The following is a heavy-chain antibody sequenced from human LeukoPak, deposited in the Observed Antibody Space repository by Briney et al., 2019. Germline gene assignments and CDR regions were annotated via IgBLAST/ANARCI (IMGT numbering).Heavy chain of an antibody. J-gene: IGHJ3*02. CDR2: IYTSGST. CDR3: ARSAHYYDSSGRDAFDI. Sequence: SETLSLTCTVSGGSISSGSYYWSWIRQPAGKGLEWIGRIYTSGSTNYNPSLKSRVTISVDTSKNQFSLKLSSVTAADTAVYYCARSAHYYDSSGRDAFDIWGQGTMVTVSS. CDR1: GGSISSGSYY. D-gene: IGHD3-22*01. V-gene: IGHV4-61*02.